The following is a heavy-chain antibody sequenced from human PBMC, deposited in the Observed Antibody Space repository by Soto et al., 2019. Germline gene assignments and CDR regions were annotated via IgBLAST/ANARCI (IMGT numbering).Heavy chain of an antibody. J-gene: IGHJ4*02. V-gene: IGHV1-2*04. CDR3: ARRTFQPYSSGWLDY. Sequence: ASVKVSCKASGYTFTGYYMHWVPQAPGQGLERMGWINPNSGGTNYAQKFQGWVTMTRDTSISTAYMELSRLRSDDTAVYYCARRTFQPYSSGWLDYWGQGTLVTVSS. CDR1: GYTFTGYY. D-gene: IGHD6-19*01. CDR2: INPNSGGT.